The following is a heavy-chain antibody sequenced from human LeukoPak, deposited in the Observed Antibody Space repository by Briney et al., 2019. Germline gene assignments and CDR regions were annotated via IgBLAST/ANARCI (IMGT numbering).Heavy chain of an antibody. CDR1: GGSFSSYY. V-gene: IGHV4-59*12. D-gene: IGHD2-15*01. J-gene: IGHJ4*02. Sequence: SETLSLTCTISGGSFSSYYWSWIRQPPGKRLEWIGYIYYSGSTNYNPSLKSRVTISVDTSKNQFSLKLSSVTAADTAVYYCARRRGGYCSGGSCYSPRGELDYWGQGTLVTVSS. CDR2: IYYSGST. CDR3: ARRRGGYCSGGSCYSPRGELDY.